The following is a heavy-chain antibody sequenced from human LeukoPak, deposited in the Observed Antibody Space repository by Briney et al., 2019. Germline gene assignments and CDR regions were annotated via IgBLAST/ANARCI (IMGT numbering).Heavy chain of an antibody. CDR2: IYYSGST. D-gene: IGHD6-13*01. CDR1: GGSISSYY. CDR3: ARISRGYSSSWTQLDY. V-gene: IGHV4-59*01. J-gene: IGHJ4*02. Sequence: SETLSLTCTVSGGSISSYYWSWIRQPPGKGLEWIGYIYYSGSTNYNPSLKSRVTISVDTSKNQFSLKLSSVTAADTAVYYCARISRGYSSSWTQLDYWGQGTLVTVSS.